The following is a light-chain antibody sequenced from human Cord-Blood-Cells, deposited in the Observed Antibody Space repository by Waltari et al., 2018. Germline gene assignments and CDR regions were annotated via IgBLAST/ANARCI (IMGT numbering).Light chain of an antibody. CDR2: DAS. CDR1: QSVSSY. Sequence: EIVLTQSPATLSLPPGERATLSCRASQSVSSYLAWYQQKPGQAPSLLIYDASNRATGIPARFSGSGSGTDFTLTISSREPEDFAVYYCQQRSNWPPLTFGGGTKVEIK. J-gene: IGKJ4*01. CDR3: QQRSNWPPLT. V-gene: IGKV3-11*01.